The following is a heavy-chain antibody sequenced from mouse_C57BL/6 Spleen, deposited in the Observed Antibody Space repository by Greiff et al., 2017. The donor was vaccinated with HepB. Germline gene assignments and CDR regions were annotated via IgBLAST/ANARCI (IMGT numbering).Heavy chain of an antibody. D-gene: IGHD1-1*01. CDR2: IYPGDGDT. CDR3: ATPPVVRYAMDS. V-gene: IGHV1-80*01. Sequence: QVQLQQSGAELVKPGASVKISCKASGYAFSSYWMNWVKQRPGKGLEWIGQIYPGDGDTNYNGKFKGKATLTADKSSSTAYMQLSSLTSEDSAVYFCATPPVVRYAMDSWGQGTSLTVSS. J-gene: IGHJ4*01. CDR1: GYAFSSYW.